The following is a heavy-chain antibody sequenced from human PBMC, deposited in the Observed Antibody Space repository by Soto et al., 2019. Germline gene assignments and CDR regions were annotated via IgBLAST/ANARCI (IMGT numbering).Heavy chain of an antibody. Sequence: SVKVSCKASGGTFSSYAISWVRQAPGQGLEWMGGIIPIFGTANYAQKFQGRVTITADKSTSTAYMELSSLRSEDTAVYYCARVAYYYGSGSYYSFRVGGMDVWGQGTTVT. D-gene: IGHD3-10*01. V-gene: IGHV1-69*06. J-gene: IGHJ6*02. CDR3: ARVAYYYGSGSYYSFRVGGMDV. CDR1: GGTFSSYA. CDR2: IIPIFGTA.